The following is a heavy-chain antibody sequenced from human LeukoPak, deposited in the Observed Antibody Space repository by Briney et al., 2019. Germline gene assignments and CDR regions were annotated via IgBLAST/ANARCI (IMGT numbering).Heavy chain of an antibody. J-gene: IGHJ4*02. CDR1: GGTFSSYA. D-gene: IGHD3-22*01. CDR2: IIPILGIA. V-gene: IGHV1-69*04. Sequence: SVKVSCKASGGTFSSYAISWVRQAPGQGLEWMGRIIPILGIANYAQKFQGRVTITADKSTSTAYMELSSLRSEDTAVYYCARAPVYYDSSGYYGNTLDYWGQGTLVTVSS. CDR3: ARAPVYYDSSGYYGNTLDY.